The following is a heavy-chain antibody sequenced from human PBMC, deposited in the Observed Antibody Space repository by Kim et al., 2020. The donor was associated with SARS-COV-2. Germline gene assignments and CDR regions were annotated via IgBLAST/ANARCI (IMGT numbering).Heavy chain of an antibody. Sequence: ASVKVSCKASGYTFTNFAVHWVRQAPGQRLEWMGWINAGYGNTKYSQKFQGRVTITRDTSASTAYMQLSSLRSEDTAVYYCARVQPEDYCSSTSCRALDYWGQGTLVTVSS. CDR3: ARVQPEDYCSSTSCRALDY. J-gene: IGHJ4*02. CDR1: GYTFTNFA. CDR2: INAGYGNT. V-gene: IGHV1-3*01. D-gene: IGHD2-2*01.